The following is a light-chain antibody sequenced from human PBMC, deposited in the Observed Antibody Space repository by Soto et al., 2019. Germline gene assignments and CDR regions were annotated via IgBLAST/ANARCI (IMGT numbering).Light chain of an antibody. CDR1: QTVIKY. V-gene: IGKV1-39*01. Sequence: DIQMTQSPSSLSASVGDRVTITCRASQTVIKYLNWYQQKPGRAHNLLIYAASRLQSGVPSRFSASGSGTKFTHTSSSLQPEDFATYYCQQSYSTLFTFGPGTKVEIK. J-gene: IGKJ3*01. CDR3: QQSYSTLFT. CDR2: AAS.